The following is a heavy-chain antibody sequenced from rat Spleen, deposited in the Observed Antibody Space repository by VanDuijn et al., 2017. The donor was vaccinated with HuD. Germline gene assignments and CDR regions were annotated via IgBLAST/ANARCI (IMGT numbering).Heavy chain of an antibody. D-gene: IGHD1-10*01. CDR3: TTENYWFAY. J-gene: IGHJ3*01. Sequence: EVQLVESGGGLVQPGRSLKLSCAASGFTFSNHDMAWVRQAPTKGPEWVASFSFDGSATYYRESVKGRFTISRDDTNSTLYLQKNSLRSEDTATYYCTTENYWFAYWGQGTLVTVSS. CDR2: FSFDGSAT. CDR1: GFTFSNHD. V-gene: IGHV5-20*01.